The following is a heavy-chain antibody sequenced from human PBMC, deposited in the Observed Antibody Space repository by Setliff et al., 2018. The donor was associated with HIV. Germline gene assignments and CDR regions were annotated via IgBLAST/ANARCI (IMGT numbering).Heavy chain of an antibody. J-gene: IGHJ4*02. D-gene: IGHD3-22*01. CDR2: INAYNGNT. CDR3: ARFPNPSQIVVVMPPDY. V-gene: IGHV1-18*01. Sequence: ASVKVSCKASGGTFTSYAMHWVRQAPGQRLEWMGWINAYNGNTNYAQNLQDRVTMTTDTSTSTAYMELRSLRSDDTAMYFCARFPNPSQIVVVMPPDYWGQGTLVTVSS. CDR1: GGTFTSYA.